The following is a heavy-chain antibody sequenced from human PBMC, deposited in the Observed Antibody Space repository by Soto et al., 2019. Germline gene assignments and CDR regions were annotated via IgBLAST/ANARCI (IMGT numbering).Heavy chain of an antibody. CDR3: ARARTTRSLYYFDY. J-gene: IGHJ4*02. CDR2: ISSSSSYI. CDR1: GFTFSSYS. Sequence: PGGSLRLSCAASGFTFSSYSMNWVRQAPGKGLEWVSSISSSSSYIYYADSVKGRLTISRDNAKNSLYLQMNSLRAEDTAVYYCARARTTRSLYYFDYWGQGTLVTVSS. D-gene: IGHD4-17*01. V-gene: IGHV3-21*01.